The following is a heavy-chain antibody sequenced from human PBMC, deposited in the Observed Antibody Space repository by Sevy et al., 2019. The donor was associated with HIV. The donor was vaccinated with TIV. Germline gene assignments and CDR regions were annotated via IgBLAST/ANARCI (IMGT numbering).Heavy chain of an antibody. Sequence: GGSLRLSCAASGFTFSSYAMSWVRQAPGKGLEWVSAISGSGGSTYYAYSVKGRFTISRDNSKNTRYLQMNSLRAEDTAVYYCAKDVSTSTPYYGMDVWGQGTTVTVSS. CDR2: ISGSGGST. J-gene: IGHJ6*02. D-gene: IGHD2-2*01. CDR1: GFTFSSYA. CDR3: AKDVSTSTPYYGMDV. V-gene: IGHV3-23*01.